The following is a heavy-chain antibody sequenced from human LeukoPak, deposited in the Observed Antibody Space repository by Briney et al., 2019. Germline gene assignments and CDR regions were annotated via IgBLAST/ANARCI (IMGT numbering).Heavy chain of an antibody. CDR2: IIPIFGTA. Sequence: SVKVSCKASGGTFGSYAISWVRQAPGQGLEWMGRIIPIFGTANYAQKFQGRVTITTDESTSTAYMELSSLRSEDTAVYYCASRYCSGGSCYSWDYFDYWGQGTLVTVSS. D-gene: IGHD2-15*01. CDR1: GGTFGSYA. CDR3: ASRYCSGGSCYSWDYFDY. J-gene: IGHJ4*02. V-gene: IGHV1-69*05.